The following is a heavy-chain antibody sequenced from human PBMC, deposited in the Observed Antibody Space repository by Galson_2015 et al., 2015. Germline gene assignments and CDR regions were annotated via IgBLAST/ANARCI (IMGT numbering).Heavy chain of an antibody. CDR2: IYYSGST. J-gene: IGHJ4*02. Sequence: SETLSLTCTASGGSISSYYWSWIRQPPGKGLEWIGYIYYSGSTNYNPSLKSRVTISVDTSKNQFSLKLSSVTAADTAVYYCASSSVVRGVMVYFDYWGQGTLVTVSS. CDR1: GGSISSYY. V-gene: IGHV4-59*01. CDR3: ASSSVVRGVMVYFDY. D-gene: IGHD3-10*01.